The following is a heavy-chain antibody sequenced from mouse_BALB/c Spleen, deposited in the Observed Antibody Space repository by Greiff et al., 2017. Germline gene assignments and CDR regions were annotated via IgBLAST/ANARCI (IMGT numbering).Heavy chain of an antibody. Sequence: EVQRVESGGGLVKPGGSLKLSCAASGFTFSSYAMSWVRQTPEKRLEWVASISSGGSTYYPDSVKGRFTISRDNARNILYLQMSSLRSEDTAMYYCARELRLQFDYWGQGTTLTVSS. CDR2: ISSGGST. CDR3: ARELRLQFDY. D-gene: IGHD1-2*01. CDR1: GFTFSSYA. J-gene: IGHJ2*01. V-gene: IGHV5-6-5*01.